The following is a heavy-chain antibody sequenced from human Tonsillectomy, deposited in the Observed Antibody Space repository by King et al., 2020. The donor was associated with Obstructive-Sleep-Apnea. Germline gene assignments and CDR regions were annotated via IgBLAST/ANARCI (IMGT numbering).Heavy chain of an antibody. Sequence: QLVQSGGGLVQPGGSLRLSCAASGFTFSNYAMSWVRQAPGKGLEWVSAINTGGGTTYYADSVKGRFTISRDNSKNTLYLQMNSLRAEDTAVFYCAKRVDTAMVFDYWGQGTLVTVSS. V-gene: IGHV3-23*04. CDR3: AKRVDTAMVFDY. J-gene: IGHJ4*02. CDR1: GFTFSNYA. D-gene: IGHD5-18*01. CDR2: INTGGGTT.